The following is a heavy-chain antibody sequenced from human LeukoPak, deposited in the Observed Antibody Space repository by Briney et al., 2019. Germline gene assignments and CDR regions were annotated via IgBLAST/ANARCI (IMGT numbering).Heavy chain of an antibody. CDR1: GGSISSGGYY. D-gene: IGHD2-2*01. CDR2: IYYSGST. CDR3: ARGHTLYAFDI. Sequence: SETLSLTCTVSGGSISSGGYYWSWIRQHPGTGLEWIGYIYYSGSTYYNPSLKSRVTISVDTSKNQFSLKLSSVTAADTAVYYCARGHTLYAFDIWGQGTMVTVSS. V-gene: IGHV4-31*03. J-gene: IGHJ3*02.